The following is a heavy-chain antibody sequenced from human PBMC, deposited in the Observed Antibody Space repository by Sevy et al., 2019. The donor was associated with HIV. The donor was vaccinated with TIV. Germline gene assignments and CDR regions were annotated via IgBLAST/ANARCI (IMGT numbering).Heavy chain of an antibody. J-gene: IGHJ6*03. CDR1: GFPFNYAW. CDR3: TTVKGSSSWFEPSYYYYMEL. D-gene: IGHD6-13*01. V-gene: IGHV3-15*01. Sequence: GGSLRLSCAASGFPFNYAWMSWVRQAPGKGLEWVGRIKRKTEGGTTDYAEPGKGRFTMSRDVSKNILYLQMNSLKIEDTAVYYCTTVKGSSSWFEPSYYYYMELWGKGTTVTVSS. CDR2: IKRKTEGGTT.